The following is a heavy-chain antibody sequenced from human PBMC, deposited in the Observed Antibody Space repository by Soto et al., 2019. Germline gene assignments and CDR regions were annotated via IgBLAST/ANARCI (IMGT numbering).Heavy chain of an antibody. V-gene: IGHV3-48*01. J-gene: IGHJ4*02. CDR3: ASHGYSSGWYYDY. CDR2: ISSSSSTI. CDR1: GFTFSSYS. D-gene: IGHD6-19*01. Sequence: EVQLVESGGGLVQPGGSLRLSCAASGFTFSSYSMNWVRQAPGKGLEWVSYISSSSSTIYYADSVKGRFTISRDNAKNPLFPQMNSLGAEDKAVYYCASHGYSSGWYYDYWGQGTLVTVSS.